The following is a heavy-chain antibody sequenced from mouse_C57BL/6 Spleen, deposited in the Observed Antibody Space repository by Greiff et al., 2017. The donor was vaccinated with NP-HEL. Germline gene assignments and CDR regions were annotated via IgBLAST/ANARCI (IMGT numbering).Heavy chain of an antibody. Sequence: EVKLVESGGGLVKPGGSLKLSCAASGFTFSDYGMHWVRQAPEKGLEWVAYISSGSSTIYYADTVKGRFTISRDNAKNTLFLQMTNLRSEDTAMYYCARKTKVRYYAMDYWGQGTSVTVSS. V-gene: IGHV5-17*01. CDR1: GFTFSDYG. CDR2: ISSGSSTI. D-gene: IGHD2-14*01. J-gene: IGHJ4*01. CDR3: ARKTKVRYYAMDY.